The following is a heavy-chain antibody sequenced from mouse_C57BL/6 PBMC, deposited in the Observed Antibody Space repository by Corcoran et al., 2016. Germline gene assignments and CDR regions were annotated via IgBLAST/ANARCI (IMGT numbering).Heavy chain of an antibody. V-gene: IGHV1-26*01. CDR2: INPNNGGT. J-gene: IGHJ3*01. Sequence: EVQLQQSGPELVKPGASVKISCKASGYTFTDYYMNWVKQSHGKSLEWIGDINPNNGGTSYNQKFKGKATLTVDKSSSTAYMELRSLTSEDSAVYYCARPSRLPAWFAYWGQGTLVTVSA. D-gene: IGHD6-1*01. CDR3: ARPSRLPAWFAY. CDR1: GYTFTDYY.